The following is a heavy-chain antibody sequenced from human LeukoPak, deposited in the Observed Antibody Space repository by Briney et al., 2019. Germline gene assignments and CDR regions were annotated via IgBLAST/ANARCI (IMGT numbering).Heavy chain of an antibody. CDR1: GGSNSSYY. V-gene: IGHV4-59*01. D-gene: IGHD1-26*01. CDR3: ARDLGGATYFDY. CDR2: IYYSGST. J-gene: IGHJ4*02. Sequence: SETLSLTCTVSGGSNSSYYWSWIRQPPGKGLEWIGYIYYSGSTNYNPSLKSRVTISVDTSKNQFSLKLSSVTAADTAVYYCARDLGGATYFDYWGQGTLVTVSS.